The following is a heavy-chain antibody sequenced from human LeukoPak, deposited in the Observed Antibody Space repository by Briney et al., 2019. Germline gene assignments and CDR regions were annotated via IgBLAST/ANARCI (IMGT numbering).Heavy chain of an antibody. CDR3: ARDHGGIVVVPAAIEF. V-gene: IGHV3-11*01. CDR1: GFTFSDYY. CDR2: ISSSGSTI. J-gene: IGHJ4*02. Sequence: GGSLRLSCAASGFTFSDYYMSWIRQAPGKGLEWVSYISSSGSTIYYADSVKCRFTISRDNAKNSLYLQMNSLRAEDTAVYYCARDHGGIVVVPAAIEFWGQGTLVTVSS. D-gene: IGHD2-2*02.